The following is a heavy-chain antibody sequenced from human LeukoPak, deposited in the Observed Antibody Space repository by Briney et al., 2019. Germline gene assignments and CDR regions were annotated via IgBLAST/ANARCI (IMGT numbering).Heavy chain of an antibody. Sequence: GGSLKLSCAASGFTFSNNAMHWVRQAPGKGLEFVSAISSSGDSTYYANSVKGRFTISRDNSKNTLYLQMGSLRPEDMAVYYCAREWVEYSNSWSHFDYWGQGTLVTVSS. CDR1: GFTFSNNA. CDR3: AREWVEYSNSWSHFDY. D-gene: IGHD6-13*01. J-gene: IGHJ4*02. CDR2: ISSSGDST. V-gene: IGHV3-64*01.